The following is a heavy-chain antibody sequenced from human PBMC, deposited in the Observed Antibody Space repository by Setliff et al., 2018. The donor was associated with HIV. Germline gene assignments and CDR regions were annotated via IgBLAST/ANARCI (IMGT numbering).Heavy chain of an antibody. CDR1: GDPIFIGGYY. CDR2: IYSSGTK. Sequence: SETLSLTCTVSGDPIFIGGYYWSWTRQHPGGGLEWIGYIYSSGTKYYNPSLKSRLAISLDTSKNQFSLNLKSVTAADAAVYYCARGFCSGGFCHPNFYHYMDVWGKGTTVTVSS. J-gene: IGHJ6*03. D-gene: IGHD2-15*01. V-gene: IGHV4-31*03. CDR3: ARGFCSGGFCHPNFYHYMDV.